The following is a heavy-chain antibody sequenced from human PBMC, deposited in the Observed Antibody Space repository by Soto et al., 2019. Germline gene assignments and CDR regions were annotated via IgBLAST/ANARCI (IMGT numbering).Heavy chain of an antibody. J-gene: IGHJ4*02. D-gene: IGHD1-26*01. Sequence: SENLSLTCTVSGGSISSYYWSWIRQPPGKGLEWIGYIYYSGSTNYNPSLKSRVTISVDTSKNQFSLKLSSVTAADTAVYYCARSLVGDTSLGFDYWGQGTLVIVSS. CDR2: IYYSGST. CDR1: GGSISSYY. V-gene: IGHV4-59*08. CDR3: ARSLVGDTSLGFDY.